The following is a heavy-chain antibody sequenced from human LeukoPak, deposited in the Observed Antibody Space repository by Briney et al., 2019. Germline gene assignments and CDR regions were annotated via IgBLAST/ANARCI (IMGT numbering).Heavy chain of an antibody. D-gene: IGHD5-18*01. CDR3: ARAPPDTAMVTSFDY. Sequence: GGSLRLSCAASGFTFSSYAMHWVRQAPGKGLEWVAVISYDGSNKYYADSVKGRFTISRDNSKNTLYLQMNSLRAEDTAVYYCARAPPDTAMVTSFDYWGQGTLVTVSS. CDR2: ISYDGSNK. V-gene: IGHV3-30-3*01. J-gene: IGHJ4*02. CDR1: GFTFSSYA.